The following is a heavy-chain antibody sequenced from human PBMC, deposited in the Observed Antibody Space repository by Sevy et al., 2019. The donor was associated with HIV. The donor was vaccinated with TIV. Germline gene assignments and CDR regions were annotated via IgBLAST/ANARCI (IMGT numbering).Heavy chain of an antibody. J-gene: IGHJ3*02. Sequence: ASVKVSCKASGGTFDTYSISWLRQAPGQGLEWMGGITPMFGTAYYAQNFQDRVTIVADKSTSTAYMELRSLRFEDSAVFYCARDRDITFGGGDAFDIWGQGTMVTVSS. V-gene: IGHV1-69*06. D-gene: IGHD3-16*01. CDR1: GGTFDTYS. CDR3: ARDRDITFGGGDAFDI. CDR2: ITPMFGTA.